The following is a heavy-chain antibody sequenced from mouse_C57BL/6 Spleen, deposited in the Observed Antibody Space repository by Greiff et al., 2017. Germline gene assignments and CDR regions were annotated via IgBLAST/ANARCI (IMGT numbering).Heavy chain of an antibody. CDR2: ISSGGRYT. CDR3: ARRGTTDYFDY. V-gene: IGHV5-6*01. Sequence: EVHLVESGGDLVKPGGSLKLSCAASGFTFSSYGMSWVRQTPDKRLEWVATISSGGRYTYYPDSVKGRFTISRDNAKNTLYLQMSSLKSEDTAMYYCARRGTTDYFDYWGQGTTLTVSS. D-gene: IGHD1-1*01. J-gene: IGHJ2*01. CDR1: GFTFSSYG.